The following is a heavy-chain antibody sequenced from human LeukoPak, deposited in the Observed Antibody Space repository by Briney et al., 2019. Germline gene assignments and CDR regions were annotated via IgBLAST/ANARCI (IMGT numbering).Heavy chain of an antibody. CDR1: GFTFSSYV. CDR2: ISGSGDST. Sequence: GGSLRLSCAASGFTFSSYVLSWVRQAPGKGREWVSAISGSGDSTYYADSVKGRFTISRDNSKNTLYLQMNSLRAEDTAVYYCAKPISFGTFYYFDNWGQGTLVTVSS. V-gene: IGHV3-23*01. CDR3: AKPISFGTFYYFDN. J-gene: IGHJ4*02. D-gene: IGHD3-3*01.